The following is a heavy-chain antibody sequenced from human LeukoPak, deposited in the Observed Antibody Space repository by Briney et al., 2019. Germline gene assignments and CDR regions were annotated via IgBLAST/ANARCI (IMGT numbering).Heavy chain of an antibody. CDR1: GGSISSGGYS. J-gene: IGHJ6*02. CDR2: IYHSGST. D-gene: IGHD2-2*01. Sequence: SQTLSLTCAVSGGSISSGGYSWSWIRQPPGKGLEWIGYIYHSGSTNYNPSLKSRVTISVDKSKNQFSLKLSSVTAADTAVYYCARDLKYQLLSYYYYYYGMDVWGQGTTVTVSS. V-gene: IGHV4-30-2*01. CDR3: ARDLKYQLLSYYYYYYGMDV.